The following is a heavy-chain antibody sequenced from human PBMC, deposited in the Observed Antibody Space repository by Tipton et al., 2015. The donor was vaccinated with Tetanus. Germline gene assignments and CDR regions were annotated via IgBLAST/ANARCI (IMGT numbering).Heavy chain of an antibody. CDR3: ARSADNWFDP. CDR1: GGSLSSGTVY. V-gene: IGHV4-39*01. J-gene: IGHJ5*02. Sequence: TLFLTCSLSGGSLSSGTVYWDWIRQRPGKGLEWIGNIYYNGNTLQNPSLEGRVTLSVDKSKNQFSLKLRSVTAADTGIYYCARSADNWFDPWGQGILVTVSS. CDR2: IYYNGNT.